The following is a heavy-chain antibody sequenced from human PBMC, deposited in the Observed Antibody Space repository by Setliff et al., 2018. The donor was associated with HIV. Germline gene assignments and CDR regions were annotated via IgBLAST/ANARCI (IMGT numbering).Heavy chain of an antibody. CDR3: ARGQDLGATWTGYYYYYMDV. CDR2: TNPSGST. Sequence: SETLSLTCAVYVGSFSGHYWIWIRQPPRKGLEWIGETNPSGSTKYNPSLKSRVTISVDRSKNQFSLKLTSVTAADTAVYYCARGQDLGATWTGYYYYYMDVWGKGTTVTVPS. D-gene: IGHD1-26*01. V-gene: IGHV4-34*01. J-gene: IGHJ6*03. CDR1: VGSFSGHY.